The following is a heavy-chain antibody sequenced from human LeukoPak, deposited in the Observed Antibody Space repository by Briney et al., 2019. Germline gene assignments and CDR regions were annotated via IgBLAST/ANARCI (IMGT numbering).Heavy chain of an antibody. D-gene: IGHD4-17*01. J-gene: IGHJ2*01. CDR2: ISGSGGRT. CDR3: ARQDYGAYWYFDL. CDR1: EFTFSSYA. Sequence: GGSLRLSCAASEFTFSSYAMSWVRQAPGKGLEWVSAISGSGGRTYYAESVKGRFTISRDNNENTLYLQMNSLRAEDTAVYYCARQDYGAYWYFDLWGRGTLVTVSS. V-gene: IGHV3-23*01.